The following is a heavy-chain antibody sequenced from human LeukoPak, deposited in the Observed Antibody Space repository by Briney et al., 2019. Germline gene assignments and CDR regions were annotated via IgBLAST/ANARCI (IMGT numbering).Heavy chain of an antibody. CDR3: AKESGWASYNCFDP. J-gene: IGHJ5*02. V-gene: IGHV3-23*01. CDR1: GFTFSSYA. CDR2: ISGSGGST. Sequence: GRSLRLSCAASGFTFSSYAMSWVRQAPGKGLEWVSAISGSGGSTYYADSVKGRFTTSRDNSKNTLYLQMNSLRAEDTAVYYCAKESGWASYNCFDPWGQGTLVTVSS. D-gene: IGHD6-19*01.